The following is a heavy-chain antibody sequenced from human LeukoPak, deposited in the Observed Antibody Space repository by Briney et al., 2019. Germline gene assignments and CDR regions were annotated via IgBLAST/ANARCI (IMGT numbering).Heavy chain of an antibody. J-gene: IGHJ6*03. D-gene: IGHD6-19*01. Sequence: RGESLKISCKGSGYSFTSYWIGWVRQMPGKGLEWMGIIYPGDSDTRYSPSFQGQVTISADKSISTAYLQWSSLKASDTAMYYCARQSRRSGWYFSGGHYYMDVWGKGTTVTISS. CDR2: IYPGDSDT. CDR1: GYSFTSYW. CDR3: ARQSRRSGWYFSGGHYYMDV. V-gene: IGHV5-51*01.